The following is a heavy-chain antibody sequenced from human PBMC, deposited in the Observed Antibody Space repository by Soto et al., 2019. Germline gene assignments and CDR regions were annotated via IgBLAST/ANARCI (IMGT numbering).Heavy chain of an antibody. D-gene: IGHD3-16*01. J-gene: IGHJ4*02. CDR3: VRVGRLGGY. V-gene: IGHV3-7*03. CDR2: IKEDGSEK. CDR1: GFTFSTYW. Sequence: EVQLVESGGGLVQPGGSLRLSCAASGFTFSTYWMRWVRQAPGKGLEWVANIKEDGSEKYYVDSVKDRFTISRDNANNSLDLQTNTLRAEDTAVYYCVRVGRLGGYWGQGTLFTVSS.